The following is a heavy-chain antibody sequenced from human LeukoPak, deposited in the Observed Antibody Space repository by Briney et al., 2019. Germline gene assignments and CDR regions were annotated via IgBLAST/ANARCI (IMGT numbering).Heavy chain of an antibody. Sequence: GGSLRLSCAASGFTFSITYMAWVRQAPGKGLEWVSVIYGGDAYYADSVKGRFTISRDNAKNSLYLQMNSLRAEDTAVYYCARNRNDYGDYVHDYWGQGTLVTVSS. J-gene: IGHJ4*02. CDR2: IYGGDA. D-gene: IGHD4-17*01. CDR3: ARNRNDYGDYVHDY. CDR1: GFTFSITY. V-gene: IGHV3-66*01.